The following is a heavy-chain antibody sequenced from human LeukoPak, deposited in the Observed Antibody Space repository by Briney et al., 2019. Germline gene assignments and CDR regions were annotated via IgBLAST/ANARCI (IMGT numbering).Heavy chain of an antibody. CDR2: ISAYNGNT. J-gene: IGHJ5*02. V-gene: IGHV1-18*01. CDR3: ARDDYPNWFDP. Sequence: ASVNVSCKASGYIFTSYGISWVRQAPGQGLEWMGWISAYNGNTNYAQKLQGRVTMTTDTSTSTAYMELRSLRSDDTAVYYCARDDYPNWFDPWGQGTLVTVSS. D-gene: IGHD4-11*01. CDR1: GYIFTSYG.